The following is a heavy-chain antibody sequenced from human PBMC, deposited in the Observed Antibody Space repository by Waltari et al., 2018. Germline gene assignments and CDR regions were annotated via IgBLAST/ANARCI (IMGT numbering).Heavy chain of an antibody. D-gene: IGHD6-13*01. J-gene: IGHJ4*02. Sequence: QVQLQQWGAGLLKPSETLSLTCAVYGGSFSGYYWSWIRQPPGKGLEWIGEINHRGSTNYNPSLKSRVTISVDTSKNQFSLKLSSVTAADTAVYYCARVFIAAAGSYFDYWGQGTLVTVSS. V-gene: IGHV4-34*01. CDR2: INHRGST. CDR3: ARVFIAAAGSYFDY. CDR1: GGSFSGYY.